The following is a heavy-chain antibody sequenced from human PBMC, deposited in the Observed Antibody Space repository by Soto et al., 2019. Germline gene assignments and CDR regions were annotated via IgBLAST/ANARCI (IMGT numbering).Heavy chain of an antibody. J-gene: IGHJ4*02. Sequence: GGSLRLSCAASWFSVTRNYMTWVRQAPGKGLEWVSVIYTDDNTYYADSVKGRFTISRDKSKNTLYLQMNSLRAQDTAVYYCATSSGWYCFDYWGKGTLVTLSS. V-gene: IGHV3-53*01. D-gene: IGHD6-19*01. CDR2: IYTDDNT. CDR1: WFSVTRNY. CDR3: ATSSGWYCFDY.